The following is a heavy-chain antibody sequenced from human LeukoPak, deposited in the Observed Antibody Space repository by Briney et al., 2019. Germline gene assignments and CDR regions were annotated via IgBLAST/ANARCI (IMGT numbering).Heavy chain of an antibody. J-gene: IGHJ4*02. D-gene: IGHD3-10*01. Sequence: SGPVLVKPTETLTLTCTVSGFSLSNARMGVSWIRQPPGKALEWLSHIFSNDEKSYSTSLKSRLTISKDTSKSQVVLTMTNMDPVDTATYYCARTSRWFGEGDYFDYWGQGTLVTVSS. CDR1: GFSLSNARMG. CDR2: IFSNDEK. CDR3: ARTSRWFGEGDYFDY. V-gene: IGHV2-26*01.